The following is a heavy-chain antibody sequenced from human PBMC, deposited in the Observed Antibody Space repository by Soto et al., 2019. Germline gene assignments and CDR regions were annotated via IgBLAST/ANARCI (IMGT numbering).Heavy chain of an antibody. Sequence: GASVKVSCKASGGTFSSYAISWVRQAPGQGLEWMGGVIPIFGTANYAQKFQGRVTITADESTSTAYMELSSLRSEDTAVYYCARSYYYDSSGYPADIWGQGTMVTVSS. D-gene: IGHD3-22*01. J-gene: IGHJ3*02. V-gene: IGHV1-69*13. CDR2: VIPIFGTA. CDR3: ARSYYYDSSGYPADI. CDR1: GGTFSSYA.